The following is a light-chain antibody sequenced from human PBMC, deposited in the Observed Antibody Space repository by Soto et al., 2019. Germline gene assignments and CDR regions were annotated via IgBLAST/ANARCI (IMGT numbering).Light chain of an antibody. CDR3: QKYNSAPWT. CDR2: GAS. V-gene: IGKV1-27*01. Sequence: DIQMTQSPSSLSASLGARVTITCRASQGISNYLAWYQQRPGKIPKLLIYGASTLQSGVPSRFSGSGSGTDFTLTISSLQPEDVATYYCQKYNSAPWTFGQGTKVEIK. CDR1: QGISNY. J-gene: IGKJ1*01.